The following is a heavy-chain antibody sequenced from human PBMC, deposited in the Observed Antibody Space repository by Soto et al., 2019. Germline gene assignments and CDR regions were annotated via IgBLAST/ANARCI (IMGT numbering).Heavy chain of an antibody. Sequence: GGSLRLSSAASGFTFSSYGMHWVRQAPGKGLEWVAVIWYDGSNKYYADSVKGRFTISRDNSKNTLYLQMNSLRAEDTAVYYCAGSGSYGAFDSWGQGTMVTVS. V-gene: IGHV3-33*01. CDR2: IWYDGSNK. J-gene: IGHJ3*02. D-gene: IGHD1-26*01. CDR3: AGSGSYGAFDS. CDR1: GFTFSSYG.